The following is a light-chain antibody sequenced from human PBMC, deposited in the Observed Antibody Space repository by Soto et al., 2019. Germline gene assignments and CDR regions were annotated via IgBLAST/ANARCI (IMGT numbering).Light chain of an antibody. V-gene: IGKV2-29*03. J-gene: IGKJ2*01. CDR2: EVS. Sequence: DIVMTQTPLSLSVTPGQSASISCKSSRSLLHSNGRTYLSWYVQKSGQTPQRLIHEVSVRFTGVWDRFSGCGSGINFTLKISRVETEDAGIFYCMQSVDHLTFGQGTKLEIK. CDR3: MQSVDHLT. CDR1: RSLLHSNGRTY.